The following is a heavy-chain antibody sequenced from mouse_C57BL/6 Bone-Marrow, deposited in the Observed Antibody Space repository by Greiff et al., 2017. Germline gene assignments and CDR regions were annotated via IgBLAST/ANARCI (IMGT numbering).Heavy chain of an antibody. V-gene: IGHV10-1*01. CDR1: GFSFNTYA. Sequence: EVQLVESGGGLVQPKGSLKLSCAASGFSFNTYAMNWVRQAPGKGLEWVARIRSKSNNYATYYADSVKDRFTISRDDSESMLYLQMNNLKTEDTAMYYCVRHFYGSPYYAMDYWGQGTSVTVSS. D-gene: IGHD1-1*01. J-gene: IGHJ4*01. CDR2: IRSKSNNYAT. CDR3: VRHFYGSPYYAMDY.